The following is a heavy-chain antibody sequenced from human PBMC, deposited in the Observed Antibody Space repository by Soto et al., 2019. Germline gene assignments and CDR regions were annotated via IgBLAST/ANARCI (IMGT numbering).Heavy chain of an antibody. V-gene: IGHV1-69*02. CDR3: ARVELGATFVS. D-gene: IGHD1-26*01. CDR2: VIPFSDLT. CDR1: GGTFTAST. J-gene: IGHJ5*01. Sequence: QVLLVQSGAELRKPGSSVKVSCKTSGGTFTASTFSWVRQAPGQGLEWMGRVIPFSDLTDYAQKLQDRLAISADKSTTTLYTELSSLRSKDTALYFCARVELGATFVSWGQGTLVTVSS.